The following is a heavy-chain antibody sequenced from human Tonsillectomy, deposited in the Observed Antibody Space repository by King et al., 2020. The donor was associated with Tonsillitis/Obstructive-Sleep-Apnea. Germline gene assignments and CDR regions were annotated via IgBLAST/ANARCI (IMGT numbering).Heavy chain of an antibody. Sequence: VTLKESGPALVKPPQTLTLTCTFSGFSLSTGGMSVSWIRQPPGKALEWLARIDWDDDKYYNTSLRTRLTISKDTSKNQVVLSMTNMDPVDTGTYYCARIRYCNGGSCYSDFDYWGQGTLVTVSS. CDR2: IDWDDDK. CDR1: GFSLSTGGMS. V-gene: IGHV2-70*11. CDR3: ARIRYCNGGSCYSDFDY. D-gene: IGHD2-15*01. J-gene: IGHJ4*02.